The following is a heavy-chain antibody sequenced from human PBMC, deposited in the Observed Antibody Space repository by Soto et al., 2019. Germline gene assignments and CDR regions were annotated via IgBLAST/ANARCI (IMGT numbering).Heavy chain of an antibody. Sequence: QVQLVQSGAEVKKPGASVKVSCKASGYTFTSYGISWVRQAPGQGLEWMGWISAYNGNTNYAQKLQGRVTMTTDTSTSTADMELRSLRSDDTAGYYGARLRDVATHAFDIWGQGTMVTVSS. CDR1: GYTFTSYG. CDR3: ARLRDVATHAFDI. CDR2: ISAYNGNT. D-gene: IGHD5-12*01. V-gene: IGHV1-18*01. J-gene: IGHJ3*02.